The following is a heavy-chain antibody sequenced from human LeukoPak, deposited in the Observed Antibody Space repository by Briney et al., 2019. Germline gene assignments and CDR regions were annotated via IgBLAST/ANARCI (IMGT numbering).Heavy chain of an antibody. CDR2: IQSKSDGGTR. V-gene: IGHV3-15*07. J-gene: IGHJ4*02. CDR1: GFVSTNAW. Sequence: PGGSLRLSCAASGFVSTNAWMHWVRQAPGKGLEWVGRIQSKSDGGTRRYAAPVKDRFIISRDDAQNTLFLQMNSLQTEDTAVYYCATDSRLGGDFDLGDYWGQGTPVAVSS. D-gene: IGHD2-21*02. CDR3: ATDSRLGGDFDLGDY.